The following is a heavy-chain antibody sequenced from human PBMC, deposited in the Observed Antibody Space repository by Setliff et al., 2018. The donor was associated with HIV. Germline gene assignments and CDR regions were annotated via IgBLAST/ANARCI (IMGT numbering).Heavy chain of an antibody. V-gene: IGHV1-2*02. CDR1: GYTFNDYH. D-gene: IGHD6-25*01. Sequence: GASVKVSCQASGYTFNDYHIYWVRQAPGQGLEWMGWINPDSDATNYAQKFQGRVTMTRDTSVSTAYMELSSLKSDDTAVYYCARGFDSGWDRVDKFDPWGQGTLVTVSS. CDR3: ARGFDSGWDRVDKFDP. CDR2: INPDSDAT. J-gene: IGHJ5*02.